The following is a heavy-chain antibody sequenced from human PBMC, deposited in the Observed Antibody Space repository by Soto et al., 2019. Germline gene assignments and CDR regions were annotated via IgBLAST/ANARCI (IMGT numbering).Heavy chain of an antibody. J-gene: IGHJ4*02. D-gene: IGHD3-22*01. V-gene: IGHV3-30-3*01. Sequence: SLRVSWALSGFTFSTYAMHWVRQAPGKGLEWVAVISYDGSNAYYADSVKGRFTISRDNMLYLQMNSLRAEDTAVYYCAKDGPDSSGYPLPFWDYWGQGTLVTVSS. CDR2: ISYDGSNA. CDR1: GFTFSTYA. CDR3: AKDGPDSSGYPLPFWDY.